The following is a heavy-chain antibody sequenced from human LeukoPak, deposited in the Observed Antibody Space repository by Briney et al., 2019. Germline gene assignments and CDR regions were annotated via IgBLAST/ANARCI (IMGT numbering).Heavy chain of an antibody. CDR2: IYHSGST. CDR3: LLYVVFIDY. V-gene: IGHV4-38-2*01. J-gene: IGHJ4*02. CDR1: GYSISSGYY. Sequence: SETLSLTCAVSGYSISSGYYWGWIRQPPGKGLEWIGSIYHSGSTYYNPSLKSRVTISVDTSKNQFSLKLSSVTAADTAVYYCLLYVVFIDYWGQGTLVTVSS. D-gene: IGHD2-2*02.